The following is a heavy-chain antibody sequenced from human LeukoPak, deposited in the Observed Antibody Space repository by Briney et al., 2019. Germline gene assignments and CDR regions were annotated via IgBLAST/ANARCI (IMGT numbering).Heavy chain of an antibody. CDR3: AKGDTYCGGDCYGDYYYGMDV. Sequence: PGGSLRLSCAASGFTFSSYAMSWVRQAPGKGLEWVSAISGSGGSTYYADSVKGRFTISRDNSKNTLYLQMNSLRAEDTAVYYCAKGDTYCGGDCYGDYYYGMDVWGQGTTVTVSS. CDR2: ISGSGGST. J-gene: IGHJ6*02. D-gene: IGHD2-21*02. V-gene: IGHV3-23*01. CDR1: GFTFSSYA.